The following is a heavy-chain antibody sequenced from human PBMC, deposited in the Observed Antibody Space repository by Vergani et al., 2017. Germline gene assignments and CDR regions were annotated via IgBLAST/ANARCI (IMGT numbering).Heavy chain of an antibody. J-gene: IGHJ5*02. CDR2: TWYDGNNK. V-gene: IGHV3-33*01. D-gene: IGHD1-14*01. CDR1: GYSFNQSC. CDR3: ARDLRLLYNRFDP. Sequence: QVQLLESGGGVVQPGRSLRLSCAASGYSFNQSCMHCVRQAPGKGLEWVAVTWYDGNNKQYADSVKGRFTISRDNSKSTMYLQMNSLRDEDTGVYYCARDLRLLYNRFDPWGQGTLVTVSS.